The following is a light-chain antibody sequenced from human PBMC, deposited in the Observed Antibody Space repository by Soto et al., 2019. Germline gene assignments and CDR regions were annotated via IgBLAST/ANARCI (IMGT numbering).Light chain of an antibody. J-gene: IGKJ5*01. V-gene: IGKV3-15*01. CDR2: DGS. Sequence: EIVMTQSPATLSVSPGERATLSCRASQSVRSNLAWYQHKPGQAPRLLIYDGSTRALGVPARFSGSASGTEFTLTISSLQSEDFAVYFCQQYDDWPITFGQGTRLEIK. CDR1: QSVRSN. CDR3: QQYDDWPIT.